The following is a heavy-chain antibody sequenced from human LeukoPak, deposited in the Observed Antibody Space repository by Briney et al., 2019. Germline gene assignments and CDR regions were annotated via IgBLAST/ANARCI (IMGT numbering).Heavy chain of an antibody. J-gene: IGHJ6*02. Sequence: ASVKVPCKASGYTFTGYYMHWVRQAPGQGLEWMGWINPNSGGTNYAQKFQGRVTMTRDTSISTAYMELSRLRSDDTAVYYCARTLLGYNYGYYYGMDVWGQGTTVTVSS. V-gene: IGHV1-2*02. CDR1: GYTFTGYY. CDR2: INPNSGGT. CDR3: ARTLLGYNYGYYYGMDV. D-gene: IGHD5-24*01.